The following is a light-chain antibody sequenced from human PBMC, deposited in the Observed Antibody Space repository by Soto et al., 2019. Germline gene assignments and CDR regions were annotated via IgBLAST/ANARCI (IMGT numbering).Light chain of an antibody. CDR1: QSVSSN. CDR3: QQYNNWPQVT. Sequence: EIVMTHSPATLSVSPGERATLSCRASQSVSSNLAWYQQKPGQAPRLLIYGASTRATGIPARFSGSGSGTEFTVTMGSLQSEDFAVYYCQQYNNWPQVTVGQGTKVDI. CDR2: GAS. V-gene: IGKV3-15*01. J-gene: IGKJ1*01.